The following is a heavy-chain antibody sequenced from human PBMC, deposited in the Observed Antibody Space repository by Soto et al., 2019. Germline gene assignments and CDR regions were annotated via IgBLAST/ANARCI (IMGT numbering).Heavy chain of an antibody. Sequence: PSETLSLTCTVSGGSISSYYWSWIRQPPGKGLELIGYIYYSGSTNYNPSLKSRVTISVDTSKNQFSLKLSSVTAADTAVYYCARDQRGMDVWGQGTTVTVSS. CDR2: IYYSGST. D-gene: IGHD6-25*01. CDR1: GGSISSYY. V-gene: IGHV4-59*01. J-gene: IGHJ6*02. CDR3: ARDQRGMDV.